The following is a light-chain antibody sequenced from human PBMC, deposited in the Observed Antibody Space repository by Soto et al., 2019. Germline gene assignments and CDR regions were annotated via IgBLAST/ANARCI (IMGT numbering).Light chain of an antibody. CDR3: QQYNNWPPWT. CDR2: GAS. J-gene: IGKJ1*01. CDR1: QSVSSN. V-gene: IGKV3-15*01. Sequence: EIVMTQSPATLSVSPGERATLSCRASQSVSSNLAWYQPKPGQAPRLLIYGASTRATGIPARFSGSGSGTEFTLTISSLQSVDFAVYYCQQYNNWPPWTFGRGTKVDIK.